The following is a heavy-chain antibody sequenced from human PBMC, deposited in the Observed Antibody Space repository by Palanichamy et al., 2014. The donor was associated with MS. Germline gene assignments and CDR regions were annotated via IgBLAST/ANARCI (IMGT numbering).Heavy chain of an antibody. V-gene: IGHV3-11*06. CDR1: GLTFSDYY. Sequence: QVQLVESGGGLVKPGGSLRLSCAASGLTFSDYYMTWIRQAPGKGPEWISYISTSGRYTNYADSVKGRFSISRNNTKTSIYLQMNNLRVEDTAVYYCATKPLNSDYFDSWGLGILVTVSS. J-gene: IGHJ4*02. D-gene: IGHD1-26*01. CDR3: ATKPLNSDYFDS. CDR2: ISTSGRYT.